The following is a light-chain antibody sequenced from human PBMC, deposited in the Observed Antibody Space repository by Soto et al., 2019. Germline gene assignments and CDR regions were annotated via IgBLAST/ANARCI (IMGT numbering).Light chain of an antibody. J-gene: IGKJ1*01. CDR1: QSVSSN. Sequence: VITQSPTTLALSPWERATLSCRASQSVSSNLAWYQQKPGQAPRLLIYGASTRATGIPARFSGSGSGTEFTLTISSLQSEDFAVYYCQQYNNWPRTFGQGTKVDIK. CDR3: QQYNNWPRT. V-gene: IGKV3D-15*01. CDR2: GAS.